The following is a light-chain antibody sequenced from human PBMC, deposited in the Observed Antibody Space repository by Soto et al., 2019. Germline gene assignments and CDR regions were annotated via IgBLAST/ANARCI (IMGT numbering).Light chain of an antibody. CDR3: MQSIELPYT. Sequence: DGVMTQTPLSLSVTPGQPASISCRTTQSLLHSDGETYLYWYLQRPGQPPQRLISESVNRFSGVQHGFSGSGSGTDFTLKISRVEAEDVRVYYCMQSIELPYTFGQGTKLEIK. J-gene: IGKJ2*01. CDR2: ESV. V-gene: IGKV2D-29*01. CDR1: QSLLHSDGETY.